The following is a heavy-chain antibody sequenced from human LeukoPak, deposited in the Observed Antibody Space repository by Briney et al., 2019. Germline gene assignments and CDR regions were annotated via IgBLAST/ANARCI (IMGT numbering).Heavy chain of an antibody. CDR3: ARRLWLGAFDY. Sequence: PSETLSLTCTVSGGSISSYYWSWIRQPPGKGLEWIGYIYYSGSTNYNPSLKSRVTISVDTSKNQFSLKLSSVTAADTAVYYCARRLWLGAFDYWGQGTLVTISS. CDR1: GGSISSYY. D-gene: IGHD6-19*01. J-gene: IGHJ4*02. CDR2: IYYSGST. V-gene: IGHV4-59*12.